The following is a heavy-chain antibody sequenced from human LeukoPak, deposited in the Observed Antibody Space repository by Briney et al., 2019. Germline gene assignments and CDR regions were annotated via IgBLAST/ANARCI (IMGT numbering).Heavy chain of an antibody. V-gene: IGHV3-21*01. CDR1: GFTFSSYS. CDR3: ALSSSWYGGFFDY. Sequence: GGSLRLSCAASGFTFSSYSMNWVRQAPGKGLEWVSSISSSSSYIYYADSVKGRFTISRDNAKNSLYLQMNSLRAEDTAVYYCALSSSWYGGFFDYWGQGTLVTVSS. J-gene: IGHJ4*02. CDR2: ISSSSSYI. D-gene: IGHD6-13*01.